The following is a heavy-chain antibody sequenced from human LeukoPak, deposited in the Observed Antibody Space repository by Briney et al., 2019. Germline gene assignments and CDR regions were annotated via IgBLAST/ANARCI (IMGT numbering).Heavy chain of an antibody. V-gene: IGHV1-2*02. Sequence: ASVKVSCTASGYTLTGYYMHWVRQAPGQGLEWMGWMNPNSGGTKYAQKFQGRVTMTRDASISTAYMELSRLRSDDTAMYYCARDKLGLGELSLYDQWGQGTLVTVFS. CDR1: GYTLTGYY. D-gene: IGHD3-16*02. CDR2: MNPNSGGT. CDR3: ARDKLGLGELSLYDQ. J-gene: IGHJ5*02.